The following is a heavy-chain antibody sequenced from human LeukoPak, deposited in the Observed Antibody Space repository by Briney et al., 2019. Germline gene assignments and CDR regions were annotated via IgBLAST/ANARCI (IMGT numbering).Heavy chain of an antibody. J-gene: IGHJ5*02. CDR1: GYTFTSYY. V-gene: IGHV1-46*01. D-gene: IGHD6-13*01. Sequence: ASVKVSCKASGYTFTSYYMHWVRQAPGQGLEWMGIINPSGGSTSYAQKFQGRVTMTRDTSTSTVYMELSSLRSEDTAVYYCARDPGVVAAAAKNWFDPWGQGTLVTVSS. CDR2: INPSGGST. CDR3: ARDPGVVAAAAKNWFDP.